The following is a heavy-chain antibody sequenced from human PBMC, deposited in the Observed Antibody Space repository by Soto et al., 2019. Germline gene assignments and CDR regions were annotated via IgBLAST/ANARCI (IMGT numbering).Heavy chain of an antibody. CDR1: GGSITSCGFY. Sequence: SETLSLTCTVSGGSITSCGFYWSWIRQHPGKGLEWIAYIFHSGSTDYNPSLKSRVTISVDTSKNQFSLKLTFVTAADTAVYYCVRGGIAGNWFDPWGQGTLVTVS. J-gene: IGHJ5*02. CDR3: VRGGIAGNWFDP. V-gene: IGHV4-31*03. D-gene: IGHD6-13*01. CDR2: IFHSGST.